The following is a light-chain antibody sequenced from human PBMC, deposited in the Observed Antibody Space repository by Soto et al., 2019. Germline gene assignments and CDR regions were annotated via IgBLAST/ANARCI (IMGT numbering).Light chain of an antibody. Sequence: QSVLTQPPSVSAAPGQKVTIACSGGNSNIGNNYVSWYRQFPGTAPKLLIYDNSKRPSGIPDRFSGSKSGTSASLAITGLQAEDEADYYCQSYDSSLSGVVFGGGTKVTVL. J-gene: IGLJ2*01. CDR3: QSYDSSLSGVV. CDR2: DNS. CDR1: NSNIGNNY. V-gene: IGLV1-51*01.